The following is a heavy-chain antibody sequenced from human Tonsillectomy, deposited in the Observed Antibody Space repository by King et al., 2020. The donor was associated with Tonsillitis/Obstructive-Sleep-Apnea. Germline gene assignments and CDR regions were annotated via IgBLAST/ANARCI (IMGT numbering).Heavy chain of an antibody. J-gene: IGHJ6*03. D-gene: IGHD2-2*01. CDR2: INHSGST. CDR3: ARVVVPAALLYSYYYYMDV. CDR1: GGSFSGYY. V-gene: IGHV4-34*01. Sequence: VQLQQWGAGLLKPPETLSLTCAVYGGSFSGYYWSWIRQPPGKGLEWIGEINHSGSTNYNPSLKSRVIISVDTSKNQFSLKLTSVTAADTAVYYCARVVVPAALLYSYYYYMDVWGKGTTVTVAS.